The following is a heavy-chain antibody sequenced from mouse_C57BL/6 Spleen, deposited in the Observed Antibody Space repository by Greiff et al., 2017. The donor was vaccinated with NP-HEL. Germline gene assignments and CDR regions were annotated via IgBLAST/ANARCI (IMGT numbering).Heavy chain of an antibody. CDR1: GYTFTSYW. V-gene: IGHV1-69*01. D-gene: IGHD2-1*01. CDR2: IDPSDSYT. Sequence: VQLQQSGAELVMPGASVKLSCKASGYTFTSYWMHWVKQRPGQGLEWIGEIDPSDSYTNYNQKFKGKSTLTVDKSSSTAYMQLSSLTSEDSAVYYCAHGNWYFDVWGTGTTVTVSS. CDR3: AHGNWYFDV. J-gene: IGHJ1*03.